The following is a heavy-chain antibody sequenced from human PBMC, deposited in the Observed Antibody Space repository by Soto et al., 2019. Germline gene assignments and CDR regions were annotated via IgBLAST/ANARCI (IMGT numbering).Heavy chain of an antibody. Sequence: QVQLVQSGAEVKKPGSSVKVSCKASGGTFSSYAISWVRQAPGQGLEWMGGIIPIFGTANYAQKFQGRVTITADESTSTAYMELSSPRSEDTAVYYCARVYYYGSGSYYEAFDYWGQGTLVTVSS. V-gene: IGHV1-69*01. CDR1: GGTFSSYA. J-gene: IGHJ4*02. CDR2: IIPIFGTA. D-gene: IGHD3-10*01. CDR3: ARVYYYGSGSYYEAFDY.